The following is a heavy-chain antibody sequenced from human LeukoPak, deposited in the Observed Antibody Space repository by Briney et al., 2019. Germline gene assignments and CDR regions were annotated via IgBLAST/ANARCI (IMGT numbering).Heavy chain of an antibody. Sequence: ASVNVSCKASGGTFSSYAISWVRQAPGQGLEWMGGIIPIFGTANYAQKFQGRVTITTDESTSTAYMELSSLRSEDTAVYYCARAAVVVPAAILDWGQGTLVTVSS. J-gene: IGHJ4*02. CDR2: IIPIFGTA. D-gene: IGHD2-2*02. V-gene: IGHV1-69*05. CDR3: ARAAVVVPAAILD. CDR1: GGTFSSYA.